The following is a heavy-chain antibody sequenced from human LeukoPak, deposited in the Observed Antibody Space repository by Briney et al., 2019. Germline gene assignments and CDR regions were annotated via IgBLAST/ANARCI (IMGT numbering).Heavy chain of an antibody. CDR1: GFTFSSYG. J-gene: IGHJ4*02. CDR3: ARDSSYYYGSGYFDY. V-gene: IGHV3-33*01. Sequence: PGRSLRLSCAASGFTFSSYGMHWVRQAPGKGLEWVAVIWYDGSNKYYADSVKGRFTISRDNSKNTLYLQMNSLRAEDTAVYYCARDSSYYYGSGYFDYWGQGTLVTVSS. CDR2: IWYDGSNK. D-gene: IGHD3-10*01.